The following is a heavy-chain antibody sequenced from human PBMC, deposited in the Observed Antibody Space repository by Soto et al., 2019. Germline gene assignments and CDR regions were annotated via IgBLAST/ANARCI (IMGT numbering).Heavy chain of an antibody. V-gene: IGHV3-30*03. CDR1: GFIFSNYA. J-gene: IGHJ5*02. CDR2: ILFDGNKK. Sequence: PGGSLRLSCSASGFIFSNYAMHWVRQAQGKGMEWVAVILFDGNKKYYADSVKGRFTISRDNSKNTLYLQMNSLRAEDTAVYYCARYVNPYDTAVWFDPWGQGTLVTVSS. CDR3: ARYVNPYDTAVWFDP. D-gene: IGHD3-9*01.